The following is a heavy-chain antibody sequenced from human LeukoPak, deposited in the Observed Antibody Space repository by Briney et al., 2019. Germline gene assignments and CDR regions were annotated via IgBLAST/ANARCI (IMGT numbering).Heavy chain of an antibody. D-gene: IGHD3-22*01. CDR2: INYSGNR. CDR3: ARGYDY. V-gene: IGHV4-39*01. CDR1: GGFISGSHYY. Sequence: PSETLSLTCTVSGGFISGSHYYWAWIRQPPGKGLEWIGMINYSGNRYYNPSLWSRATISVDTSTNQFSLYLNSVTAADTAVYYCARGYDYWGQGTLVAVSS. J-gene: IGHJ4*02.